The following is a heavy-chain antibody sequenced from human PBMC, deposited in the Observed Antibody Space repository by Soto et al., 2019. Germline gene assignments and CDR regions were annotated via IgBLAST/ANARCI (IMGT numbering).Heavy chain of an antibody. V-gene: IGHV3-48*03. CDR2: ISSSGSTI. CDR3: ARDPKGGYYYYGMDV. J-gene: IGHJ6*02. Sequence: EVQLVESGGGLVQPGGSLRLSCAASGFSFSSDEMNWVRQAPGKGLEWVSYISSSGSTIYYADSVKGRFTISRDNAKNSLYLQMNSLRAEDTAVYYCARDPKGGYYYYGMDVWGQGTTVTVSS. CDR1: GFSFSSDE.